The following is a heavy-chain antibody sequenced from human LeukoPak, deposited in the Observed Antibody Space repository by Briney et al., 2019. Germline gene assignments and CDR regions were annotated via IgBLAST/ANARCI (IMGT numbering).Heavy chain of an antibody. D-gene: IGHD6-19*01. CDR3: ARGVAVVRGPNHWFDP. CDR2: IYYSGST. CDR1: GXSISSYY. Sequence: SETLSLTCTVSGXSISSYYWSWIRQPPGKGLEWIGYIYYSGSTNYNPSLKSRVTISVDTSKNQFSLKLSSVTAADTAVYYCARGVAVVRGPNHWFDPWGQGTLVTVSS. J-gene: IGHJ5*02. V-gene: IGHV4-59*01.